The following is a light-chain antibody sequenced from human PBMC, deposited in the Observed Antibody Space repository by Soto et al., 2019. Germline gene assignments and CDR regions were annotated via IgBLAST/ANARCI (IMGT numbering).Light chain of an antibody. V-gene: IGKV1-5*01. CDR3: QQYGTSPFN. CDR1: QSINAW. CDR2: DAS. J-gene: IGKJ3*01. Sequence: IQMAQSPCTLPASVGDIVTLTCRASQSINAWLAWYQQKPGKAPKLLIYDASSLQSGVPSRFSGSGSGTDFTLTISRLEPEDFAVYYCQQYGTSPFNFGPGTKVDIK.